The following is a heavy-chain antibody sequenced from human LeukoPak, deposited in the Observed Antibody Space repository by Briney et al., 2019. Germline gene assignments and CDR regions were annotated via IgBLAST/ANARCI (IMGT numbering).Heavy chain of an antibody. V-gene: IGHV3-43*01. D-gene: IGHD5-12*01. Sequence: GGSLRLSCAASGFTFDDYTMHWVRQAPGKGLEWVSLISWDGGSTYYADSVKGRFTISRDNSKNSLYLQMNSLRTEDTALYYCAKALYSGYDRYYFDYWGQGTLVTVSS. CDR2: ISWDGGST. CDR1: GFTFDDYT. CDR3: AKALYSGYDRYYFDY. J-gene: IGHJ4*02.